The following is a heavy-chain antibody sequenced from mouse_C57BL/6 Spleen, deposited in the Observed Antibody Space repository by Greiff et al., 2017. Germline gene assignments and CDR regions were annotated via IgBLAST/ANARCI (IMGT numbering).Heavy chain of an antibody. CDR2: IHPNSGST. V-gene: IGHV1-64*01. Sequence: QVQLKQPGAELVKPGASVKLSCKASGYTFTSYWMHWVKQRPGQGLEWIGMIHPNSGSTNYNEKFKSKATLTVDKASSAAYMQISSLTAEDSAVYYCASPAQVPFAYWGQGTLVTVSA. CDR3: ASPAQVPFAY. J-gene: IGHJ3*01. CDR1: GYTFTSYW. D-gene: IGHD3-2*02.